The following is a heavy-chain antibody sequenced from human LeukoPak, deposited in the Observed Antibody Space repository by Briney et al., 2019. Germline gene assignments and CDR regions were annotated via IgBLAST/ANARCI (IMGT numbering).Heavy chain of an antibody. CDR1: GFTFSNHG. J-gene: IGHJ5*02. V-gene: IGHV3-30*02. CDR2: MRHDGSIK. Sequence: GGSLRLSCAASGFTFSNHGMHWVRQAPGKGPEWVAFMRHDGSIKYYVDSVKGRFTISRDNAKNSLYLQMNSLRAEDMAVYYCASAPDGPAPWGQGTLVTVSS. CDR3: ASAPDGPAP. D-gene: IGHD2-8*01.